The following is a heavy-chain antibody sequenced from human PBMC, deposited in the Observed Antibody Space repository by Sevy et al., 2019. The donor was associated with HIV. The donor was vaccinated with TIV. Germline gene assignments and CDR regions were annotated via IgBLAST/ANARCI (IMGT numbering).Heavy chain of an antibody. CDR3: ARDGYCSSTSCYMLPRKYYYYYYMDV. CDR1: GFTFSSYW. J-gene: IGHJ6*03. D-gene: IGHD2-2*03. V-gene: IGHV3-7*03. CDR2: IKQDGSEK. Sequence: GGSLRLSCAASGFTFSSYWMSWVRQAPGKGLEWVANIKQDGSEKYYVDSVKGRFTISRDNAKNSLYLQMNSLRAEDTAVYYCARDGYCSSTSCYMLPRKYYYYYYMDVWGEGTTVTVSS.